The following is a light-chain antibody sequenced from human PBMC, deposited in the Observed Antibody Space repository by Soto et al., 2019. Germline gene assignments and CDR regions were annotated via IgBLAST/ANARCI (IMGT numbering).Light chain of an antibody. V-gene: IGLV1-51*02. J-gene: IGLJ2*01. Sequence: QSMLTQPPSVSAAPGQKVTISCSGSGSSIGSNYVSWYQHLPGAAPKLLIYENNKRPSGIPDRFSGSKSGTSATLGITGLQTGDEADYYCGTWDTSLGEMLFGGGTKLTVL. CDR3: GTWDTSLGEML. CDR1: GSSIGSNY. CDR2: ENN.